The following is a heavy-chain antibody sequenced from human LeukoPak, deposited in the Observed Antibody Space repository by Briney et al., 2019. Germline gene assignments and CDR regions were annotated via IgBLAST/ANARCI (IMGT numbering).Heavy chain of an antibody. CDR3: ARDNDAFDI. J-gene: IGHJ3*02. Sequence: PSETLSLTCTLSGGSITSSSYYWGWLRHPPGKGLEWIGSIYYSRSTYYNPSLKSRVTISVDTSKNQFSLKLSSLTAADTAVYYCARDNDAFDIWGQGTMVTVSS. CDR1: GGSITSSSYY. CDR2: IYYSRST. V-gene: IGHV4-39*07.